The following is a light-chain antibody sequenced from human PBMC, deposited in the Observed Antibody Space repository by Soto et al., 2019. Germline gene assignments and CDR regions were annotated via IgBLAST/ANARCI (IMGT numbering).Light chain of an antibody. CDR3: QQYGTSLFT. Sequence: EIVLTQSPGTLSLSPGERATLSCRASQSVSSSYLAWYQQKPGQAPRLLIYGASSRATGIPDRFSGSGSGTDFPLTISRLEPEYFALYYCQQYGTSLFTFGPGTKVDIK. J-gene: IGKJ3*01. CDR1: QSVSSSY. CDR2: GAS. V-gene: IGKV3-20*01.